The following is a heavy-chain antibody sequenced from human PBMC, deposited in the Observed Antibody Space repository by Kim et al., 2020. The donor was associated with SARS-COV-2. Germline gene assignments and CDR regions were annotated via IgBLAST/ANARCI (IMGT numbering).Heavy chain of an antibody. CDR1: GGTSSSYA. CDR3: ARREVAGPENQGWFDP. V-gene: IGHV1-69*13. J-gene: IGHJ5*02. Sequence: SVKVSCKASGGTSSSYAISWVRQAPGQGLEWMGGIIPIFGTANYAQKFQGRVTITADESTSTAYMELSSLRSEDTAVYYCARREVAGPENQGWFDPWGQGTLVTVSS. CDR2: IIPIFGTA. D-gene: IGHD6-19*01.